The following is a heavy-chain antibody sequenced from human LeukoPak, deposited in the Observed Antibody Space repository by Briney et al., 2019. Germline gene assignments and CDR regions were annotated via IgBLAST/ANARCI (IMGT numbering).Heavy chain of an antibody. J-gene: IGHJ6*02. V-gene: IGHV3-30*18. CDR2: ISYDGSNK. Sequence: GGSLRLSCAASGFTFSSYAMGWVRRAPGKGLEWVAVISYDGSNKYYADSVKGRFAISRDNSKNTLYLQMNSLRGEDTAVYSCAKGWESSGWYYGMDVWGQGTTVTVSS. D-gene: IGHD6-19*01. CDR3: AKGWESSGWYYGMDV. CDR1: GFTFSSYA.